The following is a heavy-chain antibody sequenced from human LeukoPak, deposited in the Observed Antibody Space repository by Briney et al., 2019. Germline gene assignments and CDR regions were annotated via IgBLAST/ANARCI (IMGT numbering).Heavy chain of an antibody. CDR2: IYYSGST. CDR3: ARPPRYNWKGFDY. D-gene: IGHD1-1*01. Sequence: SETLSLTCTVSGGSVSSGSYYWSWIRQPPGKGLEWIGYIYYSGSTNYNPSLKSRVTISVDTSKNQFSLKLSSVTAADTAVYYCARPPRYNWKGFDYWGQGTLVTVSS. CDR1: GGSVSSGSYY. J-gene: IGHJ4*02. V-gene: IGHV4-61*01.